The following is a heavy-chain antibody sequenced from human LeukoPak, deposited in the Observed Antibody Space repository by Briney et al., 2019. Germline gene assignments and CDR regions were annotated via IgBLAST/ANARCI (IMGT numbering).Heavy chain of an antibody. CDR1: GYTFTGYY. D-gene: IGHD6-13*01. V-gene: IGHV1-2*02. CDR2: INPNSGGT. CDR3: ARDFGYSSSFDY. J-gene: IGHJ4*02. Sequence: GASVKVSCTASGYTFTGYYMHWVRQAPGQGLEWMGWINPNSGGTNYAQKFQGRVTMTRDTSISTAYMELSRLRSDDTAVYYCARDFGYSSSFDYWGQGTLVTVSS.